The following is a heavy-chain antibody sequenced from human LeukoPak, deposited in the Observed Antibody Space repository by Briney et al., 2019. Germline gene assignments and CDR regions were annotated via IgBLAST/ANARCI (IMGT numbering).Heavy chain of an antibody. V-gene: IGHV3-23*01. CDR2: ISGSGGST. Sequence: GGSLRLSCAASGFTFSSYAMSWVRQAPGKGLEWVSAISGSGGSTYYADSVKGRFTISRDNSKTTLYLQMNSLRAEDTAVYYCAKDRSRYCSGGSCYLSFDYWGQGTLVTVSS. CDR3: AKDRSRYCSGGSCYLSFDY. D-gene: IGHD2-15*01. J-gene: IGHJ4*02. CDR1: GFTFSSYA.